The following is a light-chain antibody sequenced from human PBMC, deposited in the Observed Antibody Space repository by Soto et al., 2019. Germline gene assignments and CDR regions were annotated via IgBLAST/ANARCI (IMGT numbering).Light chain of an antibody. CDR3: QQYNVWPLT. J-gene: IGKJ4*01. CDR2: VAS. Sequence: EIVMTQSPATLSVSPGERATLSCRASQSVSSNLAWYQQKPGQTPKLLIYVASTRATGIPARFSGSGSGTELTLTISSLQSEDFAVYYCQQYNVWPLTFGGGTKGEF. V-gene: IGKV3-15*01. CDR1: QSVSSN.